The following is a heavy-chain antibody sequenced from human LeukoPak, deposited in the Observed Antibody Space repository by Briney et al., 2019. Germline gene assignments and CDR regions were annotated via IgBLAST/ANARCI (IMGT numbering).Heavy chain of an antibody. CDR2: IYYSGST. CDR1: GGSISRYY. Sequence: SETLSLTCTVSGGSISRYYWSWIRQPPGKGLKWIGYIYYSGSTNYNSSLKSRVTISVDTSKNQSSLKLSSVTAADTALYFCARDLGGPFDYWGQGTLVTVSS. V-gene: IGHV4-59*01. CDR3: ARDLGGPFDY. D-gene: IGHD3-10*01. J-gene: IGHJ4*02.